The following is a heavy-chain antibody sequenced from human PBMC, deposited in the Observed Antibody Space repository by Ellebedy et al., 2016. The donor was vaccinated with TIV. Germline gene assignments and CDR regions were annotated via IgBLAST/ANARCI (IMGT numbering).Heavy chain of an antibody. CDR1: GGSISSNGYF. Sequence: SETLSLXCIVSGGSISSNGYFWAWIRQPPGRGLEWIGNVYHSGNIYDNPSLRSRVTISVDTPKNQFSLNLQSVTAADTATYYCARLDPYRAGRDYWGQGTLVTV. D-gene: IGHD6-19*01. CDR3: ARLDPYRAGRDY. V-gene: IGHV4-39*01. J-gene: IGHJ4*02. CDR2: VYHSGNI.